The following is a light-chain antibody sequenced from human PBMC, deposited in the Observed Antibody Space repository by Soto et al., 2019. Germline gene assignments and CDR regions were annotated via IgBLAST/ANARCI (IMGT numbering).Light chain of an antibody. CDR3: SSYTSSSTLVV. V-gene: IGLV2-14*01. CDR1: SSDVGGYNY. Sequence: QSALTQPASVSGSPGQSIPISCTGTSSDVGGYNYVSWYQQHPGKAPKHMIYEVSNRPSGVSNRFSGSKSGNTASLTISGLQAEDEDDYYCSSYTSSSTLVVFGGGTQLTVL. J-gene: IGLJ2*01. CDR2: EVS.